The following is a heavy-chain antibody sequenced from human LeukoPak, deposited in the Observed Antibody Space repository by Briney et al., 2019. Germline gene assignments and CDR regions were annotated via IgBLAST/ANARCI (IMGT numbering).Heavy chain of an antibody. CDR2: IREDGNKD. CDR3: ARGLWFGELLGYY. J-gene: IGHJ4*02. V-gene: IGHV3-7*03. Sequence: PGGSLRLSCLGSDFIFTKYWMTWVRQAPGKGLEWVANIREDGNKDNDIDSVRGRFTISRDNAKNSLYLQMNSLRAEDTAVYYCARGLWFGELLGYYWGQGTLVTVSS. CDR1: DFIFTKYW. D-gene: IGHD3-10*01.